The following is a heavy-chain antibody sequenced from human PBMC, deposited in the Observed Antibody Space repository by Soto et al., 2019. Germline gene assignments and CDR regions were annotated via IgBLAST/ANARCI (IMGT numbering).Heavy chain of an antibody. CDR1: GGSISSYY. J-gene: IGHJ6*02. V-gene: IGHV4-59*01. CDR3: ARGRGYSGSYYNLAYYYGMDV. Sequence: PSETLSLTCTVSGGSISSYYWSWIRQPPGKGLEWIGYIYYSGSTNYNPSLKSRVTISVATSKNQFSLKLSSVTAADTAVYYCARGRGYSGSYYNLAYYYGMDVWGQGTTVTVSS. D-gene: IGHD3-10*01. CDR2: IYYSGST.